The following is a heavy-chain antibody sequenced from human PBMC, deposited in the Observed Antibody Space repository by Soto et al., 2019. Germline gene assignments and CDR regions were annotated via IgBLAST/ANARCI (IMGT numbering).Heavy chain of an antibody. J-gene: IGHJ4*02. D-gene: IGHD3-22*01. CDR2: IYYSGST. CDR1: GGSISSYY. Sequence: PSETLSLTCTVSGGSISSYYWSWIRQPPGKGLEWIGYIYYSGSTNYNPSLKSRVTISVDTSKNQFSLKLSSVTAADTAVYYCASGGRARYYYDSSGYYWTFDYWGQGTLVTVSS. V-gene: IGHV4-59*01. CDR3: ASGGRARYYYDSSGYYWTFDY.